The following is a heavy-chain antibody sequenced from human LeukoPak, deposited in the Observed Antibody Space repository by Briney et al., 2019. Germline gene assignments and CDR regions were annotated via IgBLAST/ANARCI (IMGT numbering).Heavy chain of an antibody. J-gene: IGHJ4*02. V-gene: IGHV1-18*01. CDR2: ISAYNGNT. CDR3: ARLHVKFYCSGGSCYPGH. Sequence: ASVKVSCKASGYTFTSYGISWVRQAPGQGLEWMGWISAYNGNTNYAQKLQGRVTMTTDTSTSTAYMELRSLRSDDTAVYYCARLHVKFYCSGGSCYPGHWGQGTLVTVSS. CDR1: GYTFTSYG. D-gene: IGHD2-15*01.